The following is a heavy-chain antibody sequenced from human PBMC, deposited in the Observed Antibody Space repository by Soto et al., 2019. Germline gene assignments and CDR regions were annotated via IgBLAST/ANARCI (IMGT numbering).Heavy chain of an antibody. V-gene: IGHV2-5*02. D-gene: IGHD2-15*01. CDR1: GFSLATSGVG. CDR2: IYWDDDK. CDR3: AHRLCDSSCYWDVGYFDY. J-gene: IGHJ4*02. Sequence: SGPTLVNPTQTLTLTCTFSGFSLATSGVGVGWIRQPPGKALECLALIYWDDDKRYSPSLKSRLTITKDTSKNQVVLTMTNMDPVDTATYYCAHRLCDSSCYWDVGYFDYWGQGTQVTVSS.